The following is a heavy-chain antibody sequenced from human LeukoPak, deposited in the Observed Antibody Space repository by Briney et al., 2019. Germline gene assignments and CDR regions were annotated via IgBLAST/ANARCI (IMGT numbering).Heavy chain of an antibody. D-gene: IGHD1-26*01. CDR3: ARESIVGATLHAFDI. CDR2: TSPNSGGT. V-gene: IGHV1-2*02. J-gene: IGHJ3*02. Sequence: ASVKVSCKASGYTFTGYYMHWVRQAPGQGLEWMGWTSPNSGGTNYAQKFQGRVTMTRDTSISTAYMELSRLRSDDTAVYYCARESIVGATLHAFDIWGQGTMVTVSS. CDR1: GYTFTGYY.